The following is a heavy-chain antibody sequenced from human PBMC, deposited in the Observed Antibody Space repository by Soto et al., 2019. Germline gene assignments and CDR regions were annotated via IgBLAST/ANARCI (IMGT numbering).Heavy chain of an antibody. CDR1: GFTISSYD. CDR2: IGTAGDT. V-gene: IGHV3-13*04. D-gene: IGHD6-13*01. Sequence: PGGSLRLSCAASGFTISSYDMHWVRQATGKGLEWVSAIGTAGDTYYPGSVKGRFTISRENAKNSLYLQMNSLRAGDTAVYYCARGTMSGYSSSWYWFDPWGQGTLVTVSS. CDR3: ARGTMSGYSSSWYWFDP. J-gene: IGHJ5*02.